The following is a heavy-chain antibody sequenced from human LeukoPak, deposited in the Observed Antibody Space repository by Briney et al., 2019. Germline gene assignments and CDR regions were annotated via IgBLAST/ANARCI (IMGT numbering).Heavy chain of an antibody. CDR3: ARDLAARPYRSYDY. J-gene: IGHJ4*02. Sequence: SETLSLTCTVSAGSISSSSYYWGWIRQPPGKGLEWIGSIYYSGSTHYNPSLKSRVTISVDTSKNQFSLKLSSVTAADTAVYYCARDLAARPYRSYDYWGQGTLVTVSS. CDR1: AGSISSSSYY. D-gene: IGHD6-6*01. V-gene: IGHV4-39*07. CDR2: IYYSGST.